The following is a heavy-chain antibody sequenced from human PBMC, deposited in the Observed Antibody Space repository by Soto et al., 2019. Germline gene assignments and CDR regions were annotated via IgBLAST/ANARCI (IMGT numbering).Heavy chain of an antibody. V-gene: IGHV4-39*01. CDR3: ARLEGLATISYYFDF. CDR2: IYFRGNN. J-gene: IGHJ4*02. CDR1: GDSINSDKYY. D-gene: IGHD3-9*01. Sequence: QLQLQESGPGLVKPSETLSLTCSVSGDSINSDKYYWGWIRKPPGKGLEWIGSIYFRGNNYDTPSLQTRGTISLGESKSQFSLKLNSVTAADSAVYFCARLEGLATISYYFDFWGQGALVTVSS.